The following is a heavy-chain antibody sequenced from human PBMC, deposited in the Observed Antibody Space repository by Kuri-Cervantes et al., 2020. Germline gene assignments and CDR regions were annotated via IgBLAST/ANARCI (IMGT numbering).Heavy chain of an antibody. Sequence: SETLSLTCTVSGGSVSSGRYYWSWIRQPPGKGLEWIGYIFYSGSTNYNPSLKSRVTISVDTAKTQFSLKLSSVTAADTAVYYCARGRAPHRYYYYMDVWGKGTTVTVSS. CDR3: ARGRAPHRYYYYMDV. CDR1: GGSVSSGRYY. V-gene: IGHV4-61*01. J-gene: IGHJ6*03. CDR2: IFYSGST.